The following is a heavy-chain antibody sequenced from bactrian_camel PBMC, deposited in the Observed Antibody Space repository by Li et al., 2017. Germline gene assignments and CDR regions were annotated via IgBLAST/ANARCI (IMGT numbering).Heavy chain of an antibody. D-gene: IGHD2*01. CDR2: IGDPGTT. V-gene: IGHV3S40*01. CDR3: AAGLKWCRQGYPTADFRY. J-gene: IGHJ6*01. Sequence: DVQLVESGGGSVQAGGSVRLSCVTSGGTEDGFYVAWIRQAPGKGREGVATIGDPGTTTYTDSAKGRFTISKDNARKTVYLQMNSLQPDDTAMYYCAAGLKWCRQGYPTADFRYLGQGTQVTVS. CDR1: GGTEDGFY.